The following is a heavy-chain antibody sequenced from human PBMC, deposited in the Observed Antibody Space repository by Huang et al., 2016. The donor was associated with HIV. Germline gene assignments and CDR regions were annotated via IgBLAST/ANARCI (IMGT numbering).Heavy chain of an antibody. CDR1: GFTFSSYA. CDR3: AKADSGAAAGSLVDY. CDR2: ITGRSSSS. D-gene: IGHD6-13*01. J-gene: IGHJ4*02. V-gene: IGHV3-23*01. Sequence: EVQLLESGGGLVQPGGSLRLSCAASGFTFSSYAMSWVRQAPGKGLEGVSSITGRSSSSYYADSVKGRFTISRDNSKNTLYLQMNSLRAEDTAIYYCAKADSGAAAGSLVDYWGQGTLVTVSS.